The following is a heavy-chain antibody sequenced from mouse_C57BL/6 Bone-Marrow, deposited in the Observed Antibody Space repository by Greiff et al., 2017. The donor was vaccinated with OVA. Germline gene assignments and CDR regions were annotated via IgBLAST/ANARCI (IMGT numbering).Heavy chain of an antibody. CDR2: IYWDDDK. CDR1: GFSLSTSGMG. Sequence: ESGPGILQSSQTLSLTCSFSGFSLSTSGMGVSWIRQPSGKGLAWLAHIYWDDDKRSNPSLRSRLPFSKDTSRNQVFLKLTRVDTADTATYYCARTRRQLRHRGAMDYWGQGTSVTVSS. CDR3: ARTRRQLRHRGAMDY. D-gene: IGHD3-2*02. V-gene: IGHV8-12*01. J-gene: IGHJ4*01.